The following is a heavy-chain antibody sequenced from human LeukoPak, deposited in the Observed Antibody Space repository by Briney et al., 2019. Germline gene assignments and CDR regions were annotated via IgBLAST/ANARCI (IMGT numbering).Heavy chain of an antibody. CDR2: IYYSGST. CDR1: GGSISSYY. J-gene: IGHJ4*02. Sequence: PSETLSLTCTVSGGSISSYYWSWFRQLPGKGLEWIGYIYYSGSTNYNPSLKSRATISVDTSKNQFSLKLSSVTAADTAVYYCARAAVRGVVDYWGQGTLVTVSS. CDR3: ARAAVRGVVDY. V-gene: IGHV4-59*01. D-gene: IGHD3-10*01.